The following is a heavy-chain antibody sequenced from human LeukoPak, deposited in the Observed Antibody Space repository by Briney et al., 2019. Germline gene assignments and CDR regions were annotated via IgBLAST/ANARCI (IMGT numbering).Heavy chain of an antibody. V-gene: IGHV4-39*01. J-gene: IGHJ3*02. D-gene: IGHD3-22*01. CDR1: GGSISSGSYY. Sequence: PSETLSLTCTVSGGSISSGSYYWGWIRQPPGKGLEWIGSIYYSGSTYYNPSLKSRVTISVDTSKNQFSLKLSSVTAADTAVYYCARHSVAYYYDSSGSPAAFDIWGQGTMVTVSS. CDR3: ARHSVAYYYDSSGSPAAFDI. CDR2: IYYSGST.